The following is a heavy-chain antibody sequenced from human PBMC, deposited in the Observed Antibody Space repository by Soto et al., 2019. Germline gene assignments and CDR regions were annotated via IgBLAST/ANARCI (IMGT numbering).Heavy chain of an antibody. J-gene: IGHJ4*02. CDR3: TRDPGAYSSTWSFYFDS. CDR2: INTDGSST. CDR1: GFTFSRFW. V-gene: IGHV3-74*01. D-gene: IGHD6-13*01. Sequence: EVQLVESGGGLVQPGGSLRLSCAASGFTFSRFWMHWVRQAPGKGLVWVSRINTDGSSTTYADSVKGRFTISRDSAKNTLYLQMDSLRAEDTGVYYCTRDPGAYSSTWSFYFDSWGQGTLVTVSS.